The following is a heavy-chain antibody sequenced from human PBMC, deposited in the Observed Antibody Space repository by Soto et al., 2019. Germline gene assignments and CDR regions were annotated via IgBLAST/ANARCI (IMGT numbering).Heavy chain of an antibody. CDR2: IYHSGST. CDR3: ARLNGYCISTNCHGYYGMDV. Sequence: SETLSLTCTVSGGSISSEYWNWIRQPPGKGMDWIGYIYHSGSTNYNPSLKSRVTISIDTSKNQFFLKLSSVTAADTAVYYFARLNGYCISTNCHGYYGMDVWGQGTTVTSP. D-gene: IGHD2-2*03. J-gene: IGHJ6*02. CDR1: GGSISSEY. V-gene: IGHV4-59*08.